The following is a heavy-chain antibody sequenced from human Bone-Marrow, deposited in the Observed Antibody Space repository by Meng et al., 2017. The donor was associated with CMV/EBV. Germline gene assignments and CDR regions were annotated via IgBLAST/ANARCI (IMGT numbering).Heavy chain of an antibody. Sequence: ASVKVSCKASGYTFTSYGISWVRQAPGQGLEWMGWISAYNGNINYAQKFQDRVTMTTDTSTSTAYMELRSLRSDDTAVYYCARLSGRAAARGYYYGMDVWGQGTTVTVSS. J-gene: IGHJ6*02. CDR1: GYTFTSYG. CDR2: ISAYNGNI. V-gene: IGHV1-18*01. D-gene: IGHD6-25*01. CDR3: ARLSGRAAARGYYYGMDV.